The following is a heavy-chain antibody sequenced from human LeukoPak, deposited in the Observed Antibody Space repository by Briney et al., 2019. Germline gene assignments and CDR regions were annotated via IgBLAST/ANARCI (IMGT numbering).Heavy chain of an antibody. CDR2: ISPSGDIT. D-gene: IGHD1-26*01. V-gene: IGHV3-23*01. J-gene: IGHJ4*02. CDR1: GFTFSNHG. Sequence: PGGSLRLPCAASGFTFSNHGMDWVRQAPGKGLEWVSGISPSGDITYYADSVKGRFTISRDNSKNTLYLQMNSLRAEDTAVYYCAKGLGRPIDYWGQGTLVTVSS. CDR3: AKGLGRPIDY.